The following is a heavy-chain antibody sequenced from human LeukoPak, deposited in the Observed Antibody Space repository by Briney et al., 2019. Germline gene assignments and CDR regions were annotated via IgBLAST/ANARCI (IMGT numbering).Heavy chain of an antibody. CDR2: INSDGSST. CDR1: GFTFSSYW. Sequence: GGSLRLSCAASGFTFSSYWMHWVRQAPGKGLVWVSRINSDGSSTSYADSVKGRFTISRDNAKNTLYLQMNSLRAEDTAVYYCAKGLVAAGKGKYYFDYWGQGTLVTVSS. V-gene: IGHV3-74*01. D-gene: IGHD6-13*01. J-gene: IGHJ4*02. CDR3: AKGLVAAGKGKYYFDY.